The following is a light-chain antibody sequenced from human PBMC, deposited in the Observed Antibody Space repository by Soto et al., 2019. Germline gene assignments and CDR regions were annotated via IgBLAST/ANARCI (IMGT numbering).Light chain of an antibody. V-gene: IGLV2-14*01. Sequence: QSVLTQPASVSGSPGPSITISCTGTSSDVGGAYNYVSWYQQHPGKAPKLMIYEVIHRPSGVSNRFSGSKSGNTASLNISGLQAEDEADYYCSSWTSSSTLLFGGGTKLTVL. CDR3: SSWTSSSTLL. CDR1: SSDVGGAYNY. J-gene: IGLJ2*01. CDR2: EVI.